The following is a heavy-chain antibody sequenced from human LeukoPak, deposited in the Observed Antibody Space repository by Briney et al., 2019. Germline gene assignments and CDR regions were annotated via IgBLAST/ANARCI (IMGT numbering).Heavy chain of an antibody. D-gene: IGHD3-16*02. J-gene: IGHJ6*03. V-gene: IGHV3-30*04. CDR2: ISYDGSNK. CDR1: GFTFSSYA. CDR3: AKDYDYVWGSYRRPYYYYYYMDV. Sequence: PGGSLRLSCAASGFTFSSYAMHWVRQAPGKGLEWVAVISYDGSNKYYADSVKGRFTISRDNSKNTLYLQMNSLRAEDTAVYYCAKDYDYVWGSYRRPYYYYYYMDVWGKGTTVTVSS.